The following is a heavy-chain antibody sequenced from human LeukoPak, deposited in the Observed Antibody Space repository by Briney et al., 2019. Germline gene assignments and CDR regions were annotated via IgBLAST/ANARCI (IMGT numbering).Heavy chain of an antibody. D-gene: IGHD3-22*01. V-gene: IGHV1-69*05. Sequence: ASVKVSCKASGGTFSSYAISWVRQAPGQGLEWMGGIIPIFGTVNYAQKFQGRVTITTDESTSTAYMELSSLRSEDTAVYYCARVLKYYDNLFDPWGQGTLVTVSS. CDR2: IIPIFGTV. CDR1: GGTFSSYA. CDR3: ARVLKYYDNLFDP. J-gene: IGHJ5*02.